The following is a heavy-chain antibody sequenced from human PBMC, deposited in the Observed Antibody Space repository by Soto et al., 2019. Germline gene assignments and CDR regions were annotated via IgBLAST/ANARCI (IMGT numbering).Heavy chain of an antibody. CDR1: GFSLSTSGVG. D-gene: IGHD3-3*01. CDR2: IYWDDDK. J-gene: IGHJ4*02. V-gene: IGHV2-5*02. CDR3: AHSLRFLEWLPERTFDY. Sequence: QITLKESGPTLVKPTQTLTLTCTFSGFSLSTSGVGVGWIRQPPGKALEWLALIYWDDDKRCSPSLKSRLTITKDTSKNQVVLTMTNMDPVDTAIYYCAHSLRFLEWLPERTFDYWGQGTLVTVSS.